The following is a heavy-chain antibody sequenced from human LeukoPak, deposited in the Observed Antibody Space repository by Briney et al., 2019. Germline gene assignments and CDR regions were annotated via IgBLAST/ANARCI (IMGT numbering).Heavy chain of an antibody. CDR1: GGSISSYY. J-gene: IGHJ5*02. Sequence: SETLSLTCTVSGGSISSYYWSWIRQPPGKGLEWIGYSYYSGSTNYNPSLKSRVTISVDTSKNHFSLELNSVTAADTAVYYCARVMYGEGVRFDPWGQGTLVTVSS. D-gene: IGHD2-8*01. CDR3: ARVMYGEGVRFDP. V-gene: IGHV4-59*12. CDR2: SYYSGST.